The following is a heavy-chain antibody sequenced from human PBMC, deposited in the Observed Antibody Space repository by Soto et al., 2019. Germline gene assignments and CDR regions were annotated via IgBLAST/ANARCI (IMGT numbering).Heavy chain of an antibody. V-gene: IGHV1-8*01. CDR1: GYTFTSYD. D-gene: IGHD2-15*01. CDR3: ARVVEGVVVVVAATHSDWFDP. Sequence: ASVKVSCKASGYTFTSYDINWVRQATGQGLEWMGWMNTNSGNTGYAQKFQDRVTMTRNTSISTAYMELSSLRSEDTAVYYCARVVEGVVVVVAATHSDWFDPWGQGTLVTVSS. CDR2: MNTNSGNT. J-gene: IGHJ5*02.